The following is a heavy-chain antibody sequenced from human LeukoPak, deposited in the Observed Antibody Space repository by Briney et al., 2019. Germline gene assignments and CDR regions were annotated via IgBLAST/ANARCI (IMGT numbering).Heavy chain of an antibody. J-gene: IGHJ4*02. CDR3: ARGEHSVDS. Sequence: SETLSLTCTVSGGAIRSHCWNWIRQPAGKGLEWIGRIYSSGYTNDNPFLKSRITMSVDMSKNQFSLRLNSVTAADTAVYYCARGEHSVDSWGQGMLVTVSS. D-gene: IGHD1/OR15-1a*01. V-gene: IGHV4-4*07. CDR2: IYSSGYT. CDR1: GGAIRSHC.